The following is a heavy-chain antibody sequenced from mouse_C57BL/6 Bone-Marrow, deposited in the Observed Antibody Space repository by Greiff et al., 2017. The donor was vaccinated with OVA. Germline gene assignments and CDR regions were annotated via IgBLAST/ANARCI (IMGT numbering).Heavy chain of an antibody. CDR1: GYTFTDYY. J-gene: IGHJ2*01. D-gene: IGHD2-4*01. CDR3: ARDDYDVGY. Sequence: VQLQQSGPVLVKPGASVKMSCKASGYTFTDYYMNWVKQSHGKSLEWIGVINPYNGGTSYNQKFKGKATLTVDKSSSTAYMELNSLTSEDSAVYYCARDDYDVGYWGQGTTLTVSS. V-gene: IGHV1-19*01. CDR2: INPYNGGT.